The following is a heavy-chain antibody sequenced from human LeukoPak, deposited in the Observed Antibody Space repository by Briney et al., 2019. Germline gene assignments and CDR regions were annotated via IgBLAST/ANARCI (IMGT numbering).Heavy chain of an antibody. V-gene: IGHV3-73*01. CDR2: IRSKANSYAT. CDR3: TRAGDDYVCEDFDY. D-gene: IGHD3-16*01. Sequence: GGSLRLSCAASGFTFSGSAMHWVRQASGKGLEWVGRIRSKANSYATAYAASVKGRFTISRDDSKNTAYLQMNSLKTEDTAVYYCTRAGDDYVCEDFDYWGQGTLVTVSS. J-gene: IGHJ4*02. CDR1: GFTFSGSA.